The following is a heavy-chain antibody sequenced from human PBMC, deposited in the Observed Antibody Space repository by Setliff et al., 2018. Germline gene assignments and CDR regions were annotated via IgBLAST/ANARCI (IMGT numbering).Heavy chain of an antibody. D-gene: IGHD3-10*01. Sequence: GGSLRLSCAASGFTFSSYWMSWVRQAPGKGLEWVANIKKDGSEKYYVDSVKGRFTISRDNAKNSLYLQMNSLRAEDTAVYYCARGAGVRGYYYGSGSYLYWGQGTLVTVSS. J-gene: IGHJ4*02. CDR1: GFTFSSYW. CDR3: ARGAGVRGYYYGSGSYLY. V-gene: IGHV3-7*01. CDR2: IKKDGSEK.